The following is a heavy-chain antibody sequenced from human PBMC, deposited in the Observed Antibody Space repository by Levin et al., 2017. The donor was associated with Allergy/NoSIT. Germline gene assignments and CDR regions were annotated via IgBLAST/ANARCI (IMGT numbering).Heavy chain of an antibody. J-gene: IGHJ4*02. D-gene: IGHD6-13*01. CDR2: ISYDGSNK. Sequence: GGSLRLSCAASGFTFSSYGMHWVRQAPGKGLEWVAVISYDGSNKYYADSVRGRFTISRDNSKNTLYLQMNSLRAEDTAVYYCAKDHTVGSSWYYFDYWGQGTLVTVSS. CDR3: AKDHTVGSSWYYFDY. V-gene: IGHV3-30*18. CDR1: GFTFSSYG.